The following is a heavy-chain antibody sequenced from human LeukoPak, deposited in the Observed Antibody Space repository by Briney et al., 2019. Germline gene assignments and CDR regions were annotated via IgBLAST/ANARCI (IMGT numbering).Heavy chain of an antibody. Sequence: SETLSLTCAVYGGSFSGYYWSWIRQPPGKGLEWIGEINHSGSTNYNPSLKSQVTISVDTSKNQFSLKLSSVTAADTAVYYCARGRGRHGDYHYYYYGMDVWGQGTTVTVSS. CDR3: ARGRGRHGDYHYYYYGMDV. CDR1: GGSFSGYY. V-gene: IGHV4-34*01. J-gene: IGHJ6*02. CDR2: INHSGST. D-gene: IGHD4-17*01.